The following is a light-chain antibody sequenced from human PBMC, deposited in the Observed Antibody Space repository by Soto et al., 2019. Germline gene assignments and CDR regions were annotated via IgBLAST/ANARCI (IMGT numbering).Light chain of an antibody. Sequence: EIVLTQSPATLSLFPGERATLSCRASQSVSSYLAWYQQKPGQAPRLLIYDASSRATGIPDRFSGSGSGTDFTLTISRLEPEDFAVYYCQQYGSSPWAFGQGTKVDIK. CDR2: DAS. CDR1: QSVSSY. J-gene: IGKJ1*01. V-gene: IGKV3-20*01. CDR3: QQYGSSPWA.